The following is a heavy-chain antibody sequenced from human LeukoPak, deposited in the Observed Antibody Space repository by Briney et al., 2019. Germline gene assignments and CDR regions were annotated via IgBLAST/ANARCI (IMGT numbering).Heavy chain of an antibody. Sequence: PGGSLRLSCAASGFTFSSYAMSWVRQAPGKGLEWVSAISGSGGSTYYADSVKGRFTISRDNSKNTLYLQMNSLRAEDTAVYYCARDQLKRYSSGWYWWGQGTLVTVSS. CDR1: GFTFSSYA. CDR2: ISGSGGST. V-gene: IGHV3-23*01. J-gene: IGHJ4*02. D-gene: IGHD6-19*01. CDR3: ARDQLKRYSSGWYW.